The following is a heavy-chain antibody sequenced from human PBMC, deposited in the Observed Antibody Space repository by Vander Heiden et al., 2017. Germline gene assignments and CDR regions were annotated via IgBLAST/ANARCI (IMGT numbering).Heavy chain of an antibody. V-gene: IGHV3-33*01. J-gene: IGHJ4*02. Sequence: QVQLVESGGGVVQPGRSLRLSCAASGFTFSSYGMHWVRQAPGKGLGWVAVIWYDGSNKYYADSVKGRFTISRDNSKNTLYLQMNSLRAEDTAVYYCARDLSVIVEDYYFDYWGQGTLVTVSS. CDR3: ARDLSVIVEDYYFDY. CDR1: GFTFSSYG. CDR2: IWYDGSNK. D-gene: IGHD3-22*01.